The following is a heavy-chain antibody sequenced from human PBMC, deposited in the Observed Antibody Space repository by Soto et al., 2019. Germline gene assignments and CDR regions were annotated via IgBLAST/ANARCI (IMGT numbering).Heavy chain of an antibody. J-gene: IGHJ6*02. CDR1: GGSISRSGYY. Sequence: PSETLSLTCSVSGGSISRSGYYWTWIRQHLGQGLEWIGYVYYTGSTYYSPSLESRVSISLDTSRNQFSLKLTSVTAADTAVYYCARDYEEIAVAGTLGYYYGMDVWGQGTTVTVSS. CDR3: ARDYEEIAVAGTLGYYYGMDV. D-gene: IGHD6-19*01. V-gene: IGHV4-31*03. CDR2: VYYTGST.